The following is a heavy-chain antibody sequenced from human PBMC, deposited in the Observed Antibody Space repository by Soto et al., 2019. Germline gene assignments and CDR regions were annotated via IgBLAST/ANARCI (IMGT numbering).Heavy chain of an antibody. V-gene: IGHV4-59*01. CDR3: ARVGLGGTPLESVTTGFGHIDY. Sequence: SETLSLTCTVSGGPISTYYWSWIRQRPGKGLEWIGYIYYSGSTNYDPSLKSRVTISVDTSKNQFSLKLSSVTAADTAVYYCARVGLGGTPLESVTTGFGHIDYWGQGTLVSVSS. CDR1: GGPISTYY. J-gene: IGHJ4*02. D-gene: IGHD4-17*01. CDR2: IYYSGST.